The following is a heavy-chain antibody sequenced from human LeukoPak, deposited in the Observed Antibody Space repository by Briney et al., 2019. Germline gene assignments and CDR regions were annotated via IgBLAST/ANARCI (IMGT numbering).Heavy chain of an antibody. D-gene: IGHD2-2*01. CDR1: GYSFTSYW. CDR3: ATHIVVVPAHEVYFDY. CDR2: IYPGDSDT. J-gene: IGHJ4*02. V-gene: IGHV5-51*01. Sequence: HGESLKISCKGSGYSFTSYWIGWVRQMPGKGLEWMGIIYPGDSDTRYSPSFQGQVTISADKSISTAYLQWSSLKASDTAMYYCATHIVVVPAHEVYFDYWGQGTLVTVSS.